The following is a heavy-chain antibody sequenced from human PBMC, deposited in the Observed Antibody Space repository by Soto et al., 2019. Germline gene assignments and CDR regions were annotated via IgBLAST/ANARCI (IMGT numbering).Heavy chain of an antibody. D-gene: IGHD2-8*01. CDR1: GFSFSSHW. J-gene: IGHJ3*01. CDR2: IKEDGSQK. V-gene: IGHV3-7*01. CDR3: ARDGRYCTWSDCRGDAFDV. Sequence: EVQLVEPGGGLVQPGGSLRLSCAASGFSFSSHWMTWVRQTAGKGLEWVANIKEDGSQKYYVDSVKGRFTILRDNANNSLSLQMNSLSVEDTAVYYCARDGRYCTWSDCRGDAFDVWGQGTVVTVSS.